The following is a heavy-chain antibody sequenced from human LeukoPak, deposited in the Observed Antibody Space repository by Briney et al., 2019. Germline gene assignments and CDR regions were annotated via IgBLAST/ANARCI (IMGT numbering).Heavy chain of an antibody. CDR2: IIPIFGTA. J-gene: IGHJ6*03. V-gene: IGHV1-69*13. D-gene: IGHD2-15*01. CDR1: GGTFSSYA. Sequence: SVKVSCKASGGTFSSYAISWVRQAPGQGLEWMGGIIPIFGTANYAQKFQGRVTITADESRSTAYMELSSLRSEDTAVYYCARDGVVAARGGDYYYMDVWGKGTTVTISS. CDR3: ARDGVVAARGGDYYYMDV.